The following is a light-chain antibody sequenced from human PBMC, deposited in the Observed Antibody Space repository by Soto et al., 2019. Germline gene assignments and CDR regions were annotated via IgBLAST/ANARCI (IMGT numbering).Light chain of an antibody. Sequence: DIRMTQCPTCLSVSVVDIVTISCRASQNINSYLNWYQQKPGKAPKLLIYAASSLQSGVPSRFSGSGSGTDFTLTISSLQPEDFATYSCQQSYNTPRTFGQGTKVDIK. CDR3: QQSYNTPRT. CDR2: AAS. V-gene: IGKV1-39*01. J-gene: IGKJ1*01. CDR1: QNINSY.